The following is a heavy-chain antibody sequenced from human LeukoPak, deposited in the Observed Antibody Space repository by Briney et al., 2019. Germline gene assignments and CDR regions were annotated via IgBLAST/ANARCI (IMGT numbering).Heavy chain of an antibody. CDR2: IRNKANNYAT. Sequence: GGSLRLSCAASGFTVSGSAMHWVRQASGKGLEWVGRIRNKANNYATSYAASVTGRFTISRDDSKNTAYLQMNSLQTEDTAVYYCTNYDSSGPAFQHWGQGTLVTVSS. J-gene: IGHJ1*01. CDR3: TNYDSSGPAFQH. D-gene: IGHD3-22*01. V-gene: IGHV3-73*01. CDR1: GFTVSGSA.